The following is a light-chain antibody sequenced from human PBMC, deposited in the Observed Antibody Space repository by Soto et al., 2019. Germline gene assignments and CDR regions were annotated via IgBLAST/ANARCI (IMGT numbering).Light chain of an antibody. CDR1: SSDVGTYNV. J-gene: IGLJ1*01. CDR3: SSYTSSSPYV. CDR2: EVS. V-gene: IGLV2-14*02. Sequence: QSVLTQPASVSGSPGQSITFSCTGTSSDVGTYNVVSWYQKHPGKAPKLLIYEVSNRPSGVSNRFSGSKSGNTASLTISGLQAEDEADYYCSSYTSSSPYVFGTGTKLTVL.